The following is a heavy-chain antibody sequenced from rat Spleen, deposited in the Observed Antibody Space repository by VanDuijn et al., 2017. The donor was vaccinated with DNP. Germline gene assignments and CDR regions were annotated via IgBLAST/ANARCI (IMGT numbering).Heavy chain of an antibody. V-gene: IGHV5S23*01. Sequence: EVQLVESGGGLLQPGRSRKLSCAASGFTFSNYAIHWIRQAPRKGLEWVASISPNGGYTYYRDSVKGRFTISRDNAKSTLYLQMDSLRSEDTATYYCATQRYYDGTYYYGFDYWGQGVMVTVSS. CDR2: ISPNGGYT. CDR3: ATQRYYDGTYYYGFDY. CDR1: GFTFSNYA. D-gene: IGHD1-12*02. J-gene: IGHJ2*01.